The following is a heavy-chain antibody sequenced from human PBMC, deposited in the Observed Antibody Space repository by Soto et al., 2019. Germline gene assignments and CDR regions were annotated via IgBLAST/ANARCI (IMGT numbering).Heavy chain of an antibody. CDR2: IITFFGAA. CDR3: ARGGKERFRGSGMDV. CDR1: GGRFSTYA. D-gene: IGHD1-1*01. Sequence: QVQLVQSGAEVRKPGSSVRVSCKASGGRFSTYAFNWMRQAPGQGLEWLGGIITFFGAAMYAQKFQGRVTSTADELTTTAYMELSGLRSEDTAVYYCARGGKERFRGSGMDVWGQGTTVTVSS. J-gene: IGHJ6*02. V-gene: IGHV1-69*01.